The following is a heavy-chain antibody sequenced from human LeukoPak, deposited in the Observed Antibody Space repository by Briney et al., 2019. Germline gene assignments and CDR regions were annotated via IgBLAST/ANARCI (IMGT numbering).Heavy chain of an antibody. V-gene: IGHV1-18*01. J-gene: IGHJ6*03. Sequence: GASVKVSCKASGYTFTSYGISWVRQAPGQGLEWMGWISAYNGNTNYAQKLQGRVTMTTDTSTSTAYMELRSLRSDDTAAYYCARSGSGSYYYYMDVWGKGTTVTVSS. CDR2: ISAYNGNT. CDR3: ARSGSGSYYYYMDV. D-gene: IGHD1-26*01. CDR1: GYTFTSYG.